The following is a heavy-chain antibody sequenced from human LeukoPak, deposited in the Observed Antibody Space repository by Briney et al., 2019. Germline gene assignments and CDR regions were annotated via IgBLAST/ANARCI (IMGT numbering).Heavy chain of an antibody. CDR3: ASGGPIVGASLGYNY. Sequence: GASVKVSCKASGYTFTSYGISWVRQAPGQGLEWMGWISAYNGNTNYAQKLQGRVTMTTDTSTSTAYMELRSLRSDDTAVYCCASGGPIVGASLGYNYWGQGTLVTVSS. CDR2: ISAYNGNT. D-gene: IGHD1-26*01. CDR1: GYTFTSYG. V-gene: IGHV1-18*01. J-gene: IGHJ4*02.